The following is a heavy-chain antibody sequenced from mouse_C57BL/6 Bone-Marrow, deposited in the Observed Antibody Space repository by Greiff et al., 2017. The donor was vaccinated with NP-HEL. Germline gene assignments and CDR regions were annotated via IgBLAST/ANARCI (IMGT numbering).Heavy chain of an antibody. Sequence: VQLQQSGAELARPGASVKLSCKASGYTFTSYGISWVKQRTGQGLEWIGEIYPRSGNTYYNEKFKGKATLTADKSSSTAYMELRSLTSEDSAVYFCARSEYYGSSYGYFDVWGTGTTVTVSS. V-gene: IGHV1-81*01. J-gene: IGHJ1*03. CDR1: GYTFTSYG. CDR2: IYPRSGNT. CDR3: ARSEYYGSSYGYFDV. D-gene: IGHD1-1*01.